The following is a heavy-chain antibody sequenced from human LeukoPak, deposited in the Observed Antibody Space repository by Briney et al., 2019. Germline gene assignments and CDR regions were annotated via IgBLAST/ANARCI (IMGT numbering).Heavy chain of an antibody. CDR2: ISGSGGST. J-gene: IGHJ6*02. V-gene: IGHV3-23*01. CDR1: GFTFSSYA. Sequence: GGSLRLSCAVSGFTFSSYAMSWVRQAPGKGLEWVPAISGSGGSTYYADSVKGRFTISRDNSKNTLYLQMNSLRAEDTAVYYCAKTGPLGYCSGGSCYHTPHYYYYGMDVWGQGTTVTVSS. D-gene: IGHD2-15*01. CDR3: AKTGPLGYCSGGSCYHTPHYYYYGMDV.